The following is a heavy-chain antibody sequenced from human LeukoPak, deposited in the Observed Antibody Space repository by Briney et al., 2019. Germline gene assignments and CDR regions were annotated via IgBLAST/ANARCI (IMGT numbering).Heavy chain of an antibody. J-gene: IGHJ4*02. CDR2: ISSSGTTK. CDR1: GFSFSSYE. CDR3: VRDPDALDY. Sequence: GRSLRLSCAASGFSFSSYEMNWVRQAPGKGLEWVSYISSSGTTKYYADSVKGRFTISRDNAKNSLYLQMNSLRDEDTAVYYCVRDPDALDYWGQGTLVTVSS. V-gene: IGHV3-48*03.